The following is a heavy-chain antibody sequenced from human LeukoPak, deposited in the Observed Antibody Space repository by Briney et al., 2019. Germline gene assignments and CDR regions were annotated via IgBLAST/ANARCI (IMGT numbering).Heavy chain of an antibody. CDR3: AKGRGDYDDFRLGY. Sequence: GGSLRLSCAASIFSFTTYGFHWVRQAPGRGLEWVAFISYAESYKYYADSVKGRFTISRDNSKNTLYLQMNSLRAEDTAVYCCAKGRGDYDDFRLGYWGQGTLVTVSS. CDR1: IFSFTTYG. J-gene: IGHJ4*02. CDR2: ISYAESYK. D-gene: IGHD4-17*01. V-gene: IGHV3-30*02.